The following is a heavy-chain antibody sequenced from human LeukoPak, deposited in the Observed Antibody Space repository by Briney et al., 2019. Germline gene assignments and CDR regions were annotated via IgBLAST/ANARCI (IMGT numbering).Heavy chain of an antibody. J-gene: IGHJ4*02. CDR3: AKIPDVSDY. V-gene: IGHV3-23*01. CDR1: GFTFSSYA. D-gene: IGHD5/OR15-5a*01. CDR2: IGASSDSI. Sequence: GGSLRLSCAVSGFTFSSYAMIWVRQAPGRGLVWVSSIGASSDSIHYTDSVKGRFTISRDNSKNTLYLQMSSLRVEDTAVYYCAKIPDVSDYWGQGTLVTVSS.